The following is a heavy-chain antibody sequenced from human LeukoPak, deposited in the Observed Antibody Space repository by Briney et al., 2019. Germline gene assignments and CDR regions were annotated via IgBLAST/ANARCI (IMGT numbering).Heavy chain of an antibody. D-gene: IGHD3-10*01. Sequence: GESLQISCTGSGSSFTTYWIAWVRQVPGKGLEWMGIIYLGDSDTTYSPSFQGQVTISADKSINTAYLQWSSLKASDTAMYYCARLGAVYGSGDCWGQGTLVTVSS. CDR3: ARLGAVYGSGDC. CDR1: GSSFTTYW. J-gene: IGHJ4*02. CDR2: IYLGDSDT. V-gene: IGHV5-51*01.